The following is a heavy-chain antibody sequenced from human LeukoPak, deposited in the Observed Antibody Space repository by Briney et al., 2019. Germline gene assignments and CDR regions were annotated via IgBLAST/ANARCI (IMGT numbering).Heavy chain of an antibody. Sequence: PSETLSLTCAVYGGSFSGYYWSWIRQPPGKGLEWIGEINHSGSTNYNPSLKSRVTISVDTSKNQFSLKLSSVTAADTAVYYCTRLPTVTTGSYYYYMDVWGKGTTVTVSS. CDR2: INHSGST. D-gene: IGHD4-17*01. J-gene: IGHJ6*03. CDR3: TRLPTVTTGSYYYYMDV. V-gene: IGHV4-34*01. CDR1: GGSFSGYY.